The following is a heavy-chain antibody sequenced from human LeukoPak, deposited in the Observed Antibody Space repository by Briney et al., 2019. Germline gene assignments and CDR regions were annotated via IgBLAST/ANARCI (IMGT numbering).Heavy chain of an antibody. D-gene: IGHD3-3*01. J-gene: IGHJ4*02. CDR1: AFTFSSYG. CDR3: AKVAAGVTIFGVVITHSYFDY. Sequence: GGSLRLSCAASAFTFSSYGMHWVRQAPGKGLEWVAAISYGGSNEYYADSVKGRFTISRDNSKNTLYLQMNSLRAEDTAVYYCAKVAAGVTIFGVVITHSYFDYWGQGTLVTVSS. CDR2: ISYGGSNE. V-gene: IGHV3-30*18.